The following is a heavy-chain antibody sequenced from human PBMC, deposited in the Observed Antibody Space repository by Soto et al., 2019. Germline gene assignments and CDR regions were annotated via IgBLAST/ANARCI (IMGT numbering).Heavy chain of an antibody. Sequence: GGSLRLSCAASGFTFSTYAMYWVRQAPGKGLEWVAVISYDGNNKYYGDSVKGRFTISRDNSKNTLYLQMNSLRAEDTAVYYRARGLGYCSGVNCYPGAYWGQGTLVTVSS. CDR3: ARGLGYCSGVNCYPGAY. J-gene: IGHJ4*02. CDR2: ISYDGNNK. CDR1: GFTFSTYA. V-gene: IGHV3-30-3*01. D-gene: IGHD2-15*01.